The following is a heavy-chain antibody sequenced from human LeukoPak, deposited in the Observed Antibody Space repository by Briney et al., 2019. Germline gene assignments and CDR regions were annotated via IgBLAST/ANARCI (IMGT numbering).Heavy chain of an antibody. Sequence: KPGGSLRLSCAASGFTFSDYYMSWIRQAPGKGLEWVSYISSSSSTIYYADSVKGRFTISRDNAKNSLYLQMNSLRAEDTAVYYCARARVSYYDSSGPLVYWGQGTLVTVSS. J-gene: IGHJ4*02. CDR1: GFTFSDYY. V-gene: IGHV3-11*04. CDR2: ISSSSSTI. D-gene: IGHD3-22*01. CDR3: ARARVSYYDSSGPLVY.